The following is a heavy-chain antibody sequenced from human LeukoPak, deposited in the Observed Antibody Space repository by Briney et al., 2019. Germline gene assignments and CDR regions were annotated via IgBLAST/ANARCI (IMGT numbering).Heavy chain of an antibody. J-gene: IGHJ4*02. CDR2: IIPIFGTA. CDR3: ARDGLYCSGGSCYTHDY. D-gene: IGHD2-15*01. Sequence: SVKVSCKASGGTFSSYAISWVRQAPGQGLEWMGGIIPIFGTANYAQKFQGRVTITADESTSTAYMELSSLRSEDTAVYYCARDGLYCSGGSCYTHDYWGQGTLVTVSS. CDR1: GGTFSSYA. V-gene: IGHV1-69*13.